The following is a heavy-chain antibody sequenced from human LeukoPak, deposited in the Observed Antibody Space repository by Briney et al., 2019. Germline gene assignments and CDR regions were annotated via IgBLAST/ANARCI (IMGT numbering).Heavy chain of an antibody. Sequence: SETLSLTCTVSGGSISSSSYYWGWIRQPPGKGLEWIGSIYYSGSTYYNPSLKSRVTISVDTSKNQFSLKLSSVTAADTAVYYCARTPRYDILTGYYYFDYWGQGTLVTVSS. CDR1: GGSISSSSYY. V-gene: IGHV4-39*07. CDR3: ARTPRYDILTGYYYFDY. D-gene: IGHD3-9*01. CDR2: IYYSGST. J-gene: IGHJ4*02.